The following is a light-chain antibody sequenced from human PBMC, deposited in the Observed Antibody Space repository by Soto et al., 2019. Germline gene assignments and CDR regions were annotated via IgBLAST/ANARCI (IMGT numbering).Light chain of an antibody. CDR1: SSDVGGYNC. CDR2: DVS. J-gene: IGLJ2*01. Sequence: QSALTQPRSVSGSPGQSVTISCTGTSSDVGGYNCVSWYQQHLGKAPKLMIYDVSKPPSGVPNRFSGSSSGHTASLTISGLQAEDEPDYYHSSYEASYTPPVFGGGTKLTVL. CDR3: SSYEASYTPPV. V-gene: IGLV2-11*02.